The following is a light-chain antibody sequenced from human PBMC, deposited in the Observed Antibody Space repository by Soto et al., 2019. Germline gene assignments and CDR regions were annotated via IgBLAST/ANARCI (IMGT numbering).Light chain of an antibody. V-gene: IGLV2-14*01. J-gene: IGLJ1*01. CDR3: SSFTSSTTYV. CDR2: NVN. Sequence: QPVLTQSASVSGSPGQSITIYCTGTSSDVGNYNYVSWYQQHPGEVPKLIIFNVNNRPSGVSNRFSGSKSGNTASLTISGLQAEDEADYYCSSFTSSTTYVFGTGTKVTVL. CDR1: SSDVGNYNY.